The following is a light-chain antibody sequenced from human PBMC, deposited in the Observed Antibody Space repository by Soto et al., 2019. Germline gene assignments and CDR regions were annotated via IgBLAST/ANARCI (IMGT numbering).Light chain of an antibody. Sequence: QSALNQPASVSGSPGQSITISCPGTTIDVGSYNLVSWYQQHPGKAPKLMIYEVSKRPSGVSNRFSGSKSGNTASLTISGLQAEDEADYYCCSYAGSRYVFGTGPKVTVL. V-gene: IGLV2-23*02. CDR1: TIDVGSYNL. J-gene: IGLJ1*01. CDR2: EVS. CDR3: CSYAGSRYV.